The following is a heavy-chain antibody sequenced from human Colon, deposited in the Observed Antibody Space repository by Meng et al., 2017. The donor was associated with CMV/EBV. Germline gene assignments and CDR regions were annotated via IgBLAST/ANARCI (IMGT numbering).Heavy chain of an antibody. Sequence: QVHLQVLGPGRANPSHTLSPTGIVPGVSFSHYSWSRLRQPAGKGTVWIGRIYIEGGTNYNPSLKMRITMSIDTYKNQFTLTMSSVTAADTDVYYCAVQPCYDGYCYFDYWGQGTLVTVSS. D-gene: IGHD5-18*01. CDR1: GVSFSHYS. V-gene: IGHV4-4*07. J-gene: IGHJ4*02. CDR2: IYIEGGT. CDR3: AVQPCYDGYCYFDY.